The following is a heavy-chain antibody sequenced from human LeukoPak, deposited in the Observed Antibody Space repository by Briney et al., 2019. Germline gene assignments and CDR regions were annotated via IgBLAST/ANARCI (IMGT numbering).Heavy chain of an antibody. J-gene: IGHJ4*02. V-gene: IGHV4-59*01. CDR2: IYYSGST. D-gene: IGHD3-10*01. CDR3: ASYYYGSGSYDY. Sequence: SETLSLTCTVSGGSISSYYWSWIRQPPGKGLEWIGYIYYSGSTNYNLSLKSRVTISVDTSKNQFSLKLSSVTAADTAVYYCASYYYGSGSYDYWGQGTLVTVSS. CDR1: GGSISSYY.